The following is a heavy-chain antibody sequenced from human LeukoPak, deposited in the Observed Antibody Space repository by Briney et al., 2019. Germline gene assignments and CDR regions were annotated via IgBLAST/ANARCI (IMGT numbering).Heavy chain of an antibody. CDR1: RFTVSSNY. J-gene: IGHJ3*02. V-gene: IGHV3-53*04. Sequence: GGSLRLSCAASRFTVSSNYMSWVPQTPGKGVEWVSIIYSGGSTYYADSVKGRFTISRHNSKNTLYLQMNSLRAEDTAVYYCAREVGGSAFDIWGQGTMVTVSS. CDR2: IYSGGST. D-gene: IGHD3-16*01. CDR3: AREVGGSAFDI.